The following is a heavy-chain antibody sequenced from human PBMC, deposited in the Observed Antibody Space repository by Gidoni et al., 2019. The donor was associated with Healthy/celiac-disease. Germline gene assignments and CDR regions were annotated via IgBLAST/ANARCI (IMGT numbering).Heavy chain of an antibody. CDR3: ARGRYYYDSRVAGGSYYYYYYGMDV. D-gene: IGHD3-22*01. J-gene: IGHJ6*02. Sequence: QVQLVQSGAEVKKPGASVKVSCKASGYTFTSYDINWVRQATGQGLEWMGWMNPNSGNTGYAQKFQGRVTMTRNTSISTAYMELSSLRSEDTAVYYCARGRYYYDSRVAGGSYYYYYYGMDVWGQGTTVTVSS. CDR1: GYTFTSYD. CDR2: MNPNSGNT. V-gene: IGHV1-8*01.